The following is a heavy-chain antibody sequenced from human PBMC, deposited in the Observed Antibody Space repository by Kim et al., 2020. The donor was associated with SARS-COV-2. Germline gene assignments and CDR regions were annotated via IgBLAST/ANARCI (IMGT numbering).Heavy chain of an antibody. Sequence: GGSLRLSCAASGFTFSNAWMSWVRQAPGKGLEWVGRIKSKTDGGTTDYAAPVKGRFTISRDDSKNTLYLQMNSLKTEDTAVYYCTTRYYYGSGSFEVLSLGTTYFDYWGQGTLVTVSS. CDR1: GFTFSNAW. CDR3: TTRYYYGSGSFEVLSLGTTYFDY. V-gene: IGHV3-15*01. J-gene: IGHJ4*02. D-gene: IGHD3-10*01. CDR2: IKSKTDGGTT.